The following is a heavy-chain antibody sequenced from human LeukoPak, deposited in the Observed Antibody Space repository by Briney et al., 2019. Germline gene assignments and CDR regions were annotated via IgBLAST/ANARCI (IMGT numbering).Heavy chain of an antibody. Sequence: SVKVSCKASGGTFSGYAISWVRQAPGQGLEWMGRIIPILGIANYAQKFQGRVTITADKSTSTAYMELSSLRSEDTAVYYCARDNYYDSSGYYYANDYWGQGTLVTVSS. CDR1: GGTFSGYA. J-gene: IGHJ4*02. CDR3: ARDNYYDSSGYYYANDY. D-gene: IGHD3-22*01. CDR2: IIPILGIA. V-gene: IGHV1-69*04.